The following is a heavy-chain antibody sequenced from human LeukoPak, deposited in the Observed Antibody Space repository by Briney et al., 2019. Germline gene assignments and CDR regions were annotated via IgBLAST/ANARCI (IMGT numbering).Heavy chain of an antibody. D-gene: IGHD4-17*01. Sequence: ASVKVSCKASGGTFSSYAISWVRQAPGQGLEWMGGIIPIFGTANYAQKFQGRVTITADKSTSTAYMELSSLRSEDTAVYYCARNLDYGDYRYYYYMDVWGKGTTVTVSS. J-gene: IGHJ6*03. V-gene: IGHV1-69*06. CDR1: GGTFSSYA. CDR3: ARNLDYGDYRYYYYMDV. CDR2: IIPIFGTA.